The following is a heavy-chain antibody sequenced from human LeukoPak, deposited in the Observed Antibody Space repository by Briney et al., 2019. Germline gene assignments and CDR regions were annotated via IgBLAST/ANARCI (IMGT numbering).Heavy chain of an antibody. J-gene: IGHJ4*02. Sequence: SETLSLTCTVSGYSISSGYYWGWIRQPPGKGLEWIGSIYYSGSTYYNPSLKSRVTISVDTSKNQFSMKLSSVTAADTAVYYCXXXXXMMYSSKGFDYWGQGTLVTVSS. CDR2: IYYSGST. D-gene: IGHD6-13*01. CDR3: XXXXXMMYSSKGFDY. CDR1: GYSISSGYY. V-gene: IGHV4-38-2*02.